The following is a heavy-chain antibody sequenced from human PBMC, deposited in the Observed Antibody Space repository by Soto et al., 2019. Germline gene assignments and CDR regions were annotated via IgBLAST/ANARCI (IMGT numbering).Heavy chain of an antibody. Sequence: PGGSLRLSCAASGFSFSSSAIGVVRQAPGKGLEWVSAISGSGGSTYYADSVKGRFTISRDNSKNTLYLQMNSLRAEDTAVYYCAKDLKAAAVPNWFDPWGQGTLVTVSS. D-gene: IGHD6-13*01. J-gene: IGHJ5*02. CDR1: GFSFSSSA. CDR2: ISGSGGST. V-gene: IGHV3-23*01. CDR3: AKDLKAAAVPNWFDP.